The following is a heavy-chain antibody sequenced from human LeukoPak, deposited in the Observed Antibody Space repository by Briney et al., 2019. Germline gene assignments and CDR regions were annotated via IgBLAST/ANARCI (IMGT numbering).Heavy chain of an antibody. J-gene: IGHJ4*02. CDR2: INHSGST. CDR3: ARITVTTDYFDF. D-gene: IGHD4-17*01. CDR1: GGSFSGYY. V-gene: IGHV4-34*01. Sequence: SETLSLTCAVYGGSFSGYYWSWIRQPPGKGLEWIGEINHSGSTNYNPSLKSRVTISVDTSKNQFSLKLSSATAADTAVYYCARITVTTDYFDFWGQGTLVTVSS.